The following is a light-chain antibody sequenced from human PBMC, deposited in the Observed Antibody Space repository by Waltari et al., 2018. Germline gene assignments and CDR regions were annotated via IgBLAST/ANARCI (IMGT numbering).Light chain of an antibody. Sequence: HSGLTQPPSVSVAPGQSVTSPCTGTSSTLGAGYDAHSYQLLPGTAPRLLIYGNRNRPSGVPDRFSGSKSGSSASLAITGLQPEDEADYYCQSYDSGLSRSVFGGGTKLTVL. V-gene: IGLV1-40*01. CDR1: SSTLGAGYD. CDR3: QSYDSGLSRSV. CDR2: GNR. J-gene: IGLJ2*01.